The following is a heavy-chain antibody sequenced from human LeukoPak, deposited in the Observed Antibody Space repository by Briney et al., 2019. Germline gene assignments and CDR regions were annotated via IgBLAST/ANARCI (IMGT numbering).Heavy chain of an antibody. V-gene: IGHV1-24*01. CDR2: FDPEDGET. D-gene: IGHD6-13*01. J-gene: IGHJ4*02. Sequence: ASVKVSCKLSGYTLTELSMHWVRQSPGKGLEWMGGFDPEDGETIYAQKFQGRVTMTEDTSTDTAYMELSSLRSEATAVYYCATDRLLRADLYSSSWYVFDYWGQGTLVTVSS. CDR3: ATDRLLRADLYSSSWYVFDY. CDR1: GYTLTELS.